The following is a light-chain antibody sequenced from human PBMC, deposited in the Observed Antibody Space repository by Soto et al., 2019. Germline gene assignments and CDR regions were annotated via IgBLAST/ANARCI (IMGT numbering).Light chain of an antibody. CDR3: SSFTSTTSLYV. V-gene: IGLV2-14*01. Sequence: SVLSQPASVSGSPGQSITISCPGTGSDIAGYNYVSWFQQHPGKAPKLMMYQVTIRPSGVSNRFSGAKSGNTASLTISGLQAEDEAEYYCSSFTSTTSLYVFGTGTKVNVL. J-gene: IGLJ1*01. CDR1: GSDIAGYNY. CDR2: QVT.